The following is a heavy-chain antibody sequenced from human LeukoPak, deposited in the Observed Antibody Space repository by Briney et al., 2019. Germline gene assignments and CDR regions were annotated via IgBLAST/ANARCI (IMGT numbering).Heavy chain of an antibody. D-gene: IGHD3-9*01. CDR3: ARVPVTYYDILGYMDV. CDR1: GGSISSYY. Sequence: SETLSLTCTVSGGSISSYYWSWIRQPPGKGLEWIGYIYYSGSTNYNPSLKSRVTISVDTSKNQFSLKLSSVTAADTAVYYCARVPVTYYDILGYMDVWGKGTTVTASS. CDR2: IYYSGST. J-gene: IGHJ6*03. V-gene: IGHV4-59*01.